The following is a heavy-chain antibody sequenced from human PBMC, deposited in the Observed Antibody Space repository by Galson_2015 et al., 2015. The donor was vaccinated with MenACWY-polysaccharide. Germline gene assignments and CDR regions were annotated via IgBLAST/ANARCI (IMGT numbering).Heavy chain of an antibody. CDR2: ISKNGDSI. CDR3: ARGHYGLDV. Sequence: SLRLSCAASGFSLGAWYMSWIRQAPGKGLEWLSYISKNGDSIYYADSVKGRFTISRDNARNSLYLQMNSLEAEDTAIYYCARGHYGLDVWGQGTTVTVSS. J-gene: IGHJ6*02. V-gene: IGHV3-11*01. CDR1: GFSLGAWY.